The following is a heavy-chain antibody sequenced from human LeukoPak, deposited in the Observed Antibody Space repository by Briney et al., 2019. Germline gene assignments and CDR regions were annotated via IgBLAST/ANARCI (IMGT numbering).Heavy chain of an antibody. V-gene: IGHV3-23*01. J-gene: IGHJ4*02. Sequence: GGSLRLSRATSGFTFTNYVMTWVRQAPGKGLQWVSAISGSGGATFYADSVKGRFTISRDISKNTLYLQMNSLRAEDTAVYYCARAAPYSGSSQLDYWGQGTLVTVSS. CDR3: ARAAPYSGSSQLDY. D-gene: IGHD1-26*01. CDR1: GFTFTNYV. CDR2: ISGSGGAT.